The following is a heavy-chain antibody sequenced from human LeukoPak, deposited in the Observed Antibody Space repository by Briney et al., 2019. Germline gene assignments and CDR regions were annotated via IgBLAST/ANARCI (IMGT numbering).Heavy chain of an antibody. CDR3: AREEALGSGSFDY. Sequence: SETLSLTCTVSGGSISGYYWSWIRQPPGKRLEWIGYIYYSGSTNYNPSRKSRVTISVDTSKNQFSLKLGSVTAADTAVYYCAREEALGSGSFDYWGQGTLVTVSS. J-gene: IGHJ4*02. CDR1: GGSISGYY. CDR2: IYYSGST. V-gene: IGHV4-59*01. D-gene: IGHD1-26*01.